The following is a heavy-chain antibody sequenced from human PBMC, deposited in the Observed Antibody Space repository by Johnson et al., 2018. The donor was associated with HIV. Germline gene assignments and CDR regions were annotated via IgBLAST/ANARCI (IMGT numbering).Heavy chain of an antibody. CDR2: IRYDGSNK. D-gene: IGHD3-22*01. CDR3: AKGVDYYASSPADAFDI. Sequence: QVQLVESGGGVVQPGGSLRLSCAASGFTFSSYGMHWVRQAPGKGLEWVAFIRYDGSNKYYADSVKGRFTISRDNSKNTLYLQMNSLRAEDTAVYYCAKGVDYYASSPADAFDIWGQGTMVTGSS. V-gene: IGHV3-30*02. CDR1: GFTFSSYG. J-gene: IGHJ3*02.